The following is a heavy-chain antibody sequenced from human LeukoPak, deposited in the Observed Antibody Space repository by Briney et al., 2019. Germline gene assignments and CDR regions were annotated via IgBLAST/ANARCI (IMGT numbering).Heavy chain of an antibody. CDR3: ARAQTYYDSSGYYYAN. Sequence: ASVKVSCKASGYTFTSYGISWVRQAPGQGLEWMGWISAYNGNTNYAQKFQGRVTMTRDTSISTAYMELSRLRSDDTAVYYCARAQTYYDSSGYYYANWGQGTLVTVSS. D-gene: IGHD3-22*01. J-gene: IGHJ4*02. CDR1: GYTFTSYG. V-gene: IGHV1-18*01. CDR2: ISAYNGNT.